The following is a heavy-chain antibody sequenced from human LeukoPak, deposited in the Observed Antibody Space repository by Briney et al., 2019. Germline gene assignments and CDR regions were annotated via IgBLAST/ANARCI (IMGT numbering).Heavy chain of an antibody. D-gene: IGHD3-22*01. CDR3: ARYDSTDPYFDY. J-gene: IGHJ4*02. CDR2: IYYSGST. V-gene: IGHV4-30-4*01. Sequence: PSETLSLTCTVSGGSISSGDYYWSWIRQPPGKGLEWIGYIYYSGSTYYNPSLKSRVTISVDTSKNQLSLKLSSVTAADTAVYYCARYDSTDPYFDYWGQGTLVTVSS. CDR1: GGSISSGDYY.